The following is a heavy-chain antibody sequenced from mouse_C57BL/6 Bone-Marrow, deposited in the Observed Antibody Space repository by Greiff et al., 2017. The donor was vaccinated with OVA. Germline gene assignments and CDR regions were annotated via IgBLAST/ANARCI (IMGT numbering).Heavy chain of an antibody. J-gene: IGHJ3*01. Sequence: VQLQQPGAELVKPGASVKLSCKASGYTFTSYWMHWVKQRPGRGLEWIGRIGPNSGGTKYNEKFKSKATLTVDKPSSTAYMQLSSLTSEDSSVYYCARSWFAYWGQGTLVTVSA. V-gene: IGHV1-72*01. CDR3: ARSWFAY. CDR1: GYTFTSYW. CDR2: IGPNSGGT.